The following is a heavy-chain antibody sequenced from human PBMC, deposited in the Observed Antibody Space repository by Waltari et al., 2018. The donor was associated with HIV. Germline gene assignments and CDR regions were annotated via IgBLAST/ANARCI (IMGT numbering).Heavy chain of an antibody. D-gene: IGHD1-7*01. Sequence: QVQLVQSGAEVKKPGASVTVPCKASGYTFTSYGINRVRQAPGQGLEWMGWTSVYIGNTDYAQKFQGRVTRTTDTSTSTAYMELRSLRSDDTAVYYCARDLQTGTKTVWGQGTLVTVSS. CDR3: ARDLQTGTKTV. CDR2: TSVYIGNT. J-gene: IGHJ4*02. CDR1: GYTFTSYG. V-gene: IGHV1-18*01.